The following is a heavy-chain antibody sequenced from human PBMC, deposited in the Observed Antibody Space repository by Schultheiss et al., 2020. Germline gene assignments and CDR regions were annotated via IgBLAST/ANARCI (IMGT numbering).Heavy chain of an antibody. CDR2: ISGSGGST. D-gene: IGHD3-16*01. V-gene: IGHV3-23*01. Sequence: ESLKISCAASGFTFSSYAMSWVRQAPGKGLEWVSAISGSGGSTYYADSVKGRFTISRDNSKNTLYLQMNSLRAEDTAVYYCAKDDNGGALPGWGQGTLVTVSS. J-gene: IGHJ4*02. CDR1: GFTFSSYA. CDR3: AKDDNGGALPG.